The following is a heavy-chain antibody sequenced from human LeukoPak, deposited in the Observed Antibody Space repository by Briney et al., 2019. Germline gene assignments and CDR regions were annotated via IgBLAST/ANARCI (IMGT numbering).Heavy chain of an antibody. J-gene: IGHJ4*02. CDR1: GGSISSHY. Sequence: SETMSLTCTVSGGSISSHYWSWIRQPPGKGLEWIGYIYCSGSTNYNPSPKSRVTISVDTSKNQFSLKLSSVTAADTAVYYCARDRPEYCSGGSCYGSYFDYWGQGTLVTVSS. CDR2: IYCSGST. D-gene: IGHD2-15*01. V-gene: IGHV4-59*11. CDR3: ARDRPEYCSGGSCYGSYFDY.